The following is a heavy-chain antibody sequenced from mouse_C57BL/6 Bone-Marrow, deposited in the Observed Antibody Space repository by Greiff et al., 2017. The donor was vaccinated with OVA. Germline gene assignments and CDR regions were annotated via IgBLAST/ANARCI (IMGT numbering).Heavy chain of an antibody. V-gene: IGHV3-6*01. CDR3: ARYGSGFAY. J-gene: IGHJ3*01. D-gene: IGHD1-1*01. CDR2: ISYDGSN. Sequence: EVQLQESGPGLVKPSQSLSLTCSVTGYSITSGYYWNWIRQFPGNKLEWMGYISYDGSNNYNPSLKNRISITRDTSKNQFFLKLNSVTTEDTATYYCARYGSGFAYWGQGTLVTVSA. CDR1: GYSITSGYY.